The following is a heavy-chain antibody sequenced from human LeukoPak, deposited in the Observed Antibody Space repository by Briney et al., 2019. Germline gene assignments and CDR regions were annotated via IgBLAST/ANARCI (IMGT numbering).Heavy chain of an antibody. J-gene: IGHJ3*02. CDR2: IIPIIGTV. CDR1: GGTFNRYA. CDR3: ARQITMIEEGAFDI. D-gene: IGHD3-22*01. V-gene: IGHV1-69*13. Sequence: SVKVPCKASGGTFNRYAISWVRQAPGQGLEWMGGIIPIIGTVNYAQKFQGRVTITADESTSTAYMELSSLRSEDTAVYYCARQITMIEEGAFDIWGQGTMVTVSS.